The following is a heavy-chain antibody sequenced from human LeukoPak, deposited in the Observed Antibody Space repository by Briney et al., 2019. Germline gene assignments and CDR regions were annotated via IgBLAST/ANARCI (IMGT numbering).Heavy chain of an antibody. CDR1: GFTFSSYG. V-gene: IGHV3-30*03. CDR3: VFLEWLLNY. D-gene: IGHD3-3*01. CDR2: ISYDGSNK. J-gene: IGHJ4*02. Sequence: GGSLRLSCAASGFTFSSYGMHWVRQAPGKGLEWVAVISYDGSNKYYADSVKGRFTISRDNSKNTLYLQMNSLRAEDTAVYYCVFLEWLLNYWGQGTLVTVSS.